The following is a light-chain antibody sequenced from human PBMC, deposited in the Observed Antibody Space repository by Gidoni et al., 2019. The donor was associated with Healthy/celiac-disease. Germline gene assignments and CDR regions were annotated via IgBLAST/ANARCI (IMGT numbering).Light chain of an antibody. J-gene: IGKJ4*01. V-gene: IGKV1-39*01. Sequence: DLQMTQSPSSLAASVGDRVTITCRASQSISSYLNWYQQKPGKAPKLLIYAASSLQSGVPSRFSGSGSGTDFTLTISSLQPEDFATYYCQQGYSTPPTFXGXTKVEIK. CDR2: AAS. CDR1: QSISSY. CDR3: QQGYSTPPT.